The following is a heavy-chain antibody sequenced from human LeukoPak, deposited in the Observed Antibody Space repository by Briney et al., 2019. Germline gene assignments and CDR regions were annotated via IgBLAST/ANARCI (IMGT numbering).Heavy chain of an antibody. CDR2: MNPNSGNT. Sequence: ASVKVSCKASGYTFTSYDINWVRQATGQGLEWMGWMNPNSGNTGYAQKFQDRVTMTRNTSISTAYMELSSLRSEDTAVYYCARGQDCSGGGCYSSIDYWGQGTLVTVSS. D-gene: IGHD2-15*01. J-gene: IGHJ4*02. CDR3: ARGQDCSGGGCYSSIDY. V-gene: IGHV1-8*01. CDR1: GYTFTSYD.